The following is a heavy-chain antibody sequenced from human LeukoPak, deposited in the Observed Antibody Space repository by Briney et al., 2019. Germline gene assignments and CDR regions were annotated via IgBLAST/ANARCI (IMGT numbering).Heavy chain of an antibody. J-gene: IGHJ4*02. CDR1: GGSFSGYY. Sequence: PSETLSLTCAVYGGSFSGYYWSWIRQPPGKGLEWIGEINHSGSTNYNPSLKSRVTISVDTSKNQFSLKLSSVTAADTAVYYCARARTTVTTYQFDYWWQGTLVTVSS. V-gene: IGHV4-34*01. CDR2: INHSGST. CDR3: ARARTTVTTYQFDY. D-gene: IGHD4-17*01.